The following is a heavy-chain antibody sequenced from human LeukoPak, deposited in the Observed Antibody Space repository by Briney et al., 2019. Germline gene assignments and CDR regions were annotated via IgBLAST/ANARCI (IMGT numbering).Heavy chain of an antibody. D-gene: IGHD3-9*01. J-gene: IGHJ4*02. V-gene: IGHV1-2*02. CDR2: MNPNSGGT. CDR1: GYTFTSYD. Sequence: EASVKVSCKASGYTFTSYDINWVRQAPGQGLEWMGWMNPNSGGTNYAQKFQGRVTMTRDTSISTAYMELSRLRSDDTAVYYCARGYFDWVRPGSYYFDYWGQGTLVTVSS. CDR3: ARGYFDWVRPGSYYFDY.